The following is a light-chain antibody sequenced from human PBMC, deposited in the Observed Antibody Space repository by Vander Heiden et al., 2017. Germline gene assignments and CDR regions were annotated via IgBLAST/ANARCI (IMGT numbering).Light chain of an antibody. CDR1: QSVSSSY. J-gene: IGKJ4*01. CDR3: QQYGSSPRLT. V-gene: IGKV3-20*01. Sequence: EIVLTQSPGTLSLSPGERATLSCRASQSVSSSYLALYQQKPGQAPRLLIYGASSRATGIPDRFSGSGSGTDFTLTINRLEPEDFAVYYCQQYGSSPRLTFGGGTKVESK. CDR2: GAS.